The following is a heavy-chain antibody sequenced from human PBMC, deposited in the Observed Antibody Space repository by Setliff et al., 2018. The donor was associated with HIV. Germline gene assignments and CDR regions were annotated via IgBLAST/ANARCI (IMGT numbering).Heavy chain of an antibody. J-gene: IGHJ4*02. CDR2: IFYSGSA. CDR1: GGSISSSNYY. Sequence: SETLSLTCTVSGGSISSSNYYWGRIRQPPGKGREWIGSIFYSGSANYNPSLTSPVTISVDTSKNQFSLKLRSVTAADTAVYWCAREDSSYHYFDSWGQGSLVTVSS. V-gene: IGHV4-39*02. CDR3: AREDSSYHYFDS. D-gene: IGHD3-22*01.